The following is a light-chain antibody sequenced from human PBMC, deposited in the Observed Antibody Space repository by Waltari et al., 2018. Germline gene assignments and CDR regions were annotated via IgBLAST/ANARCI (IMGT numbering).Light chain of an antibody. V-gene: IGKV1-17*01. J-gene: IGKJ4*01. CDR2: GTT. CDR1: QGMNSN. CDR3: LQHNSYPLT. Sequence: DIQMTQSPSSLSASVGDTVTIPCRASQGMNSNLNWFQQKPGKAPKLLIYGTTTLQSGVPSRFSGSGSGTEFTLTISSLQPEDFAIYYCLQHNSYPLTFGGGTKVEIK.